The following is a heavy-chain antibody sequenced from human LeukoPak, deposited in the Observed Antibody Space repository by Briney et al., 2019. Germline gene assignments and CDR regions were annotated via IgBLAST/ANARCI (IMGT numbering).Heavy chain of an antibody. CDR2: ISAYNGNT. D-gene: IGHD4-17*01. Sequence: EASVKVSCKASGYTFTSYGISWVRQAPGQGLEWMGWISAYNGNTNYAQKLQGRVTMTTDTSTSTAYMELRSLRSDDTAAYYCARDPRWTTTVTTSPLNWFDPWGQGTLVTVSS. J-gene: IGHJ5*02. CDR1: GYTFTSYG. CDR3: ARDPRWTTTVTTSPLNWFDP. V-gene: IGHV1-18*01.